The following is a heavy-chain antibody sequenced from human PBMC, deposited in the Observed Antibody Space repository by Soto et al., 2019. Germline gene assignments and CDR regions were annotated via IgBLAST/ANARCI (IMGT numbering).Heavy chain of an antibody. V-gene: IGHV3-48*01. J-gene: IGHJ4*02. Sequence: SLRLSCVASGFDFNSYSMNWVRQAPGKGLEWISYINSGSTSVFYADSVKGRFTISRDNAKNSLYLQMNSLRAEDTAVYYCTSSRSTDAYWGQGTLVTVS. CDR3: TSSRSTDAY. CDR1: GFDFNSYS. CDR2: INSGSTSV. D-gene: IGHD2-2*01.